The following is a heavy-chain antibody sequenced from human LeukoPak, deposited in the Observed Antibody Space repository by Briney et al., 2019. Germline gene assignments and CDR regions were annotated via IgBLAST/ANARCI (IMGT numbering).Heavy chain of an antibody. CDR2: ISAYNGNT. CDR3: ARVQWQITHDSRAQTDY. J-gene: IGHJ4*02. D-gene: IGHD3-22*01. V-gene: IGHV1-18*01. Sequence: GASVKVSCKASGYTFTSHGISWVRRAPGQGLEWMGWISAYNGNTNYAQKLQGRVTMTTDTSTSTAYMELRSLRSDDTAVYYCARVQWQITHDSRAQTDYWGQGTLVTVSS. CDR1: GYTFTSHG.